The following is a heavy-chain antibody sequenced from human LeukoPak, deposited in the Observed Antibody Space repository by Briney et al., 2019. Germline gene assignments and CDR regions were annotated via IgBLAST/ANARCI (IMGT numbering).Heavy chain of an antibody. J-gene: IGHJ6*03. CDR2: ISSSGSTI. D-gene: IGHD3-9*01. CDR3: ARITIPYYYYMDV. CDR1: GFTSSDYY. Sequence: GSLLLSCAASGFTSSDYYMSWIRQAPGKGLEWVSYISSSGSTIYYADSVKGRFTISRDNAKNSLYLQMNSLRAEDTAVYYCARITIPYYYYMDVWGKGTTVTVSS. V-gene: IGHV3-11*04.